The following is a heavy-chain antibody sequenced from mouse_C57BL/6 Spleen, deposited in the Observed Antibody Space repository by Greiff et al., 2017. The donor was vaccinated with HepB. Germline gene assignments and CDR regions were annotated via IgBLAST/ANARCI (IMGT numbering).Heavy chain of an antibody. Sequence: QQRTGQGLEWIGEIYPRSGNTYYNEKFKGKATLTADKSSSTACMELRSLTSEDSAVYFCARSPGSSSYYFDYWGQGTTLTVSS. CDR3: ARSPGSSSYYFDY. J-gene: IGHJ2*01. D-gene: IGHD1-1*01. V-gene: IGHV1-81*01. CDR2: IYPRSGNT.